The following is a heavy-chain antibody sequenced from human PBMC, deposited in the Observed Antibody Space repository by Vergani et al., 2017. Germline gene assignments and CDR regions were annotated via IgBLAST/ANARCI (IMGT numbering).Heavy chain of an antibody. D-gene: IGHD4-11*01. J-gene: IGHJ6*03. CDR3: ARVNTETNGHLFDAYYMDG. CDR2: IDHTGRP. V-gene: IGHV4-34*01. CDR1: GGSFTSYH. Sequence: QVQLQQWGGGLLKPSDTLSLTCVVNGGSFTSYHWTWIRQSPGEGMEWVGDIDHTGRPDYNPSLKSRLTMSVDKSRNQFSLTLNSGTATDTAIYFCARVNTETNGHLFDAYYMDGWVEGTAVTVS.